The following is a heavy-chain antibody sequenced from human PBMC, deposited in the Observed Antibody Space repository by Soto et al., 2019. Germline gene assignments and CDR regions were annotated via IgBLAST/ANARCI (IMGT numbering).Heavy chain of an antibody. CDR3: ARDVCSGGSCYLDY. Sequence: EVQLVESGGGLVQPGGSLRLSCAASGFTFSSYWMSWVCQAPGKGLEWVANIKQDGSEKYYVDSVKGRFTISRDNAKNSLYLQMNSLRAEDTAVYYCARDVCSGGSCYLDYWGQGTLVTVSS. V-gene: IGHV3-7*01. CDR2: IKQDGSEK. CDR1: GFTFSSYW. D-gene: IGHD2-15*01. J-gene: IGHJ4*02.